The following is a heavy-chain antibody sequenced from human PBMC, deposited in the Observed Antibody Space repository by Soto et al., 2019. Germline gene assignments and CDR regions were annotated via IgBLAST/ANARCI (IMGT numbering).Heavy chain of an antibody. CDR2: IHYSGNT. Sequence: PSETLSLTCTVSGDSISAYSWSWVRQPPGKGLEWIGNIHYSGNTKYNPSLKSRVTMSVDTSKNQFSLRLISVTAADTAIYFCAREGNLGRWLQPLDFWGQGTLVTVSS. CDR1: GDSISAYS. V-gene: IGHV4-59*01. CDR3: AREGNLGRWLQPLDF. J-gene: IGHJ4*02. D-gene: IGHD5-12*01.